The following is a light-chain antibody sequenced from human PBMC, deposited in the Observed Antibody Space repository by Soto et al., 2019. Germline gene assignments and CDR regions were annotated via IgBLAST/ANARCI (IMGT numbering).Light chain of an antibody. Sequence: SYELTQPPSVSVAPGKTARMTCGGNNIGSKTVHWYQQKPGQAPVLVIYYDTDRPSGIPERFSGSNSGNTATLTISRVEAGDEADYYCQVWDISGDHPVVFGGGTKLTVL. J-gene: IGLJ2*01. CDR3: QVWDISGDHPVV. CDR2: YDT. V-gene: IGLV3-21*04. CDR1: NIGSKT.